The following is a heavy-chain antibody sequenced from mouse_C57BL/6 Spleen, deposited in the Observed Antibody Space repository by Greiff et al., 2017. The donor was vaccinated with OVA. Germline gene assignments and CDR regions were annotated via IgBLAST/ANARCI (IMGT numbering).Heavy chain of an antibody. Sequence: VHLVESGPELVKPGASVKISCKASGYAFSSSWMNWVKQRPGKGLEWIGRIYPGDGDTNYNGKFKGKATLTADKSSSTAYMQLSSLTSEDSAVYFCARYRGYYAMDYWGQGTSVTVSS. CDR1: GYAFSSSW. J-gene: IGHJ4*01. V-gene: IGHV1-82*01. CDR2: IYPGDGDT. CDR3: ARYRGYYAMDY.